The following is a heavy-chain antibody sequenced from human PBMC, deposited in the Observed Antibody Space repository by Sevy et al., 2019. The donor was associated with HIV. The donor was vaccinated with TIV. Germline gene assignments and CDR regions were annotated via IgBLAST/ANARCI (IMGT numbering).Heavy chain of an antibody. J-gene: IGHJ4*02. D-gene: IGHD4-17*01. CDR1: GFAFRSRA. CDR3: ATVFRDYGDYLLAF. CDR2: ISGGGGDT. V-gene: IGHV3-23*01. Sequence: GGSLRLSCVASGFAFRSRAMSWVRQAPGKGLEWVSAISGGGGDTYYAPSVKGRFTISRDNSKDTPYLHVNSLRADDTAMFYCATVFRDYGDYLLAFWGQGTLVTVSS.